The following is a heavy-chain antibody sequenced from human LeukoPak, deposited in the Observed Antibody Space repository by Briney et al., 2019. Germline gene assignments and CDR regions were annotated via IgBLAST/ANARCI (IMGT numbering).Heavy chain of an antibody. J-gene: IGHJ6*02. CDR3: ARDQQWYPGHVIYYGMDV. CDR1: GGSISSYY. Sequence: SETLSLTCTVSGGSISSYYWSWIRQPPGKGLEWIGYIHYSGSTNYNPSLKSRVTISVDTSKNQFSLQLNSVTPEDTAVYYCARDQQWYPGHVIYYGMDVWGQGTTVTVSS. D-gene: IGHD6-19*01. V-gene: IGHV4-59*12. CDR2: IHYSGST.